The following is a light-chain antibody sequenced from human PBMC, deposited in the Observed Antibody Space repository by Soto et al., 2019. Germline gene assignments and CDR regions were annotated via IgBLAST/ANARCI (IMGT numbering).Light chain of an antibody. CDR3: QQYGNSAFT. V-gene: IGKV3-20*01. Sequence: EIVLTQSPGTLSLSPGERATLSCRASQSVSSSYLAWYQQKPGQAPRLLIYDTSSRATGIPDRFSGSGSGTDCTLTISRLEPEDFAVYYCQQYGNSAFTFGPGTKVEIK. J-gene: IGKJ3*01. CDR1: QSVSSSY. CDR2: DTS.